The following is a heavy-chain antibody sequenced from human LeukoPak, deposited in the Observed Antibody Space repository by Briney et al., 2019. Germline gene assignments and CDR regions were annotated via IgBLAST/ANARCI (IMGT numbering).Heavy chain of an antibody. D-gene: IGHD5-18*01. CDR1: GFTFSSYA. Sequence: GGSLRLSCAASGFTFSSYAMSWVRQAPGEGLEWVSAISGSGGSTYYADSVKGRFTISRDNSKNTLYLQMNSLRAEDTAVYYCANLRIQLWLSTIGWGQGTLVTVSS. V-gene: IGHV3-23*01. CDR3: ANLRIQLWLSTIG. CDR2: ISGSGGST. J-gene: IGHJ4*02.